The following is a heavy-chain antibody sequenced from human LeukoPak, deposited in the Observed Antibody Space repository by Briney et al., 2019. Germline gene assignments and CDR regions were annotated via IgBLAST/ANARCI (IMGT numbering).Heavy chain of an antibody. V-gene: IGHV4-34*01. CDR1: GGSFSGYY. J-gene: IGHJ4*02. D-gene: IGHD4-17*01. CDR2: INHSGST. Sequence: PSETLSLTCAVYGGSFSGYYWSWIRQPPGKGLEWIGEINHSGSTNYNPSLKSRVTISVDTSKNQFSLKLSSVTAADTAVYYCARLSYGDYVEDNTGDYWGQGTLATVSS. CDR3: ARLSYGDYVEDNTGDY.